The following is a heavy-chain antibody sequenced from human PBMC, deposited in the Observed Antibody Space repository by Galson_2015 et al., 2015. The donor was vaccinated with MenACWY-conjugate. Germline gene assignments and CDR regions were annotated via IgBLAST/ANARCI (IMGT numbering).Heavy chain of an antibody. CDR1: GFTFSSHF. CDR2: ISPDGTST. Sequence: SLRLSCAASGFTFSSHFMHWVRLAPGKGLVWVSRISPDGTSTTYAASVKGRFTISRDNAKNTLSLQMNSVRAEDTAVYYCARDRQFFIGVSPSIWFDPWGQGTLVTVSS. J-gene: IGHJ5*02. CDR3: ARDRQFFIGVSPSIWFDP. V-gene: IGHV3-74*01. D-gene: IGHD3-16*01.